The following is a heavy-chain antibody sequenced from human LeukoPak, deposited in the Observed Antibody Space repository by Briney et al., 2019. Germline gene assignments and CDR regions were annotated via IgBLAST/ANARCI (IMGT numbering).Heavy chain of an antibody. V-gene: IGHV3-23*01. CDR1: GFTFSSYA. D-gene: IGHD3-10*02. J-gene: IGHJ4*02. CDR2: ISGRSDET. Sequence: GGSLRLSCEASGFTFSSYALSWVRQAPEKGLEWVSSISGRSDETYYADSVRGRFTISRDNSKNTLYLQMNTLRVEDTAVYYCAKGWMFGELLNYWGQGALVTVSS. CDR3: AKGWMFGELLNY.